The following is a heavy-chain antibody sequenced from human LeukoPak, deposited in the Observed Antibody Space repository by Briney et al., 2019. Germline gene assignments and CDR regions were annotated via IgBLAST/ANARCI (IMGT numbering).Heavy chain of an antibody. CDR3: AKDSLADIDY. CDR2: IRHDGSIK. V-gene: IGHV3-30*02. J-gene: IGHJ4*02. D-gene: IGHD3-16*01. CDR1: GFTFSSYA. Sequence: GGSLRLSCAAFGFTFSSYAMGWVRQAPGKGLEWVAFIRHDGSIKNYADSVKGRSTISRDNSKNTLYLQMNSLRAEDTAVYYCAKDSLADIDYWGQGTLVTVSS.